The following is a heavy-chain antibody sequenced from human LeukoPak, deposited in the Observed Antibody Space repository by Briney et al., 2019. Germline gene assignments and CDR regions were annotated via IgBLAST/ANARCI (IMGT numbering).Heavy chain of an antibody. D-gene: IGHD6-6*01. J-gene: IGHJ4*02. V-gene: IGHV4-38-2*01. Sequence: SETLSLTCAVSGYSISSGYYWGWIRQPPGKGLEWIGSIYHSGSTYYNPSLKSRVTISVDTSKNQFSLKLSSVTAADTAVYYCARGSIAARGDFDYWGQGTLVTVSS. CDR1: GYSISSGYY. CDR2: IYHSGST. CDR3: ARGSIAARGDFDY.